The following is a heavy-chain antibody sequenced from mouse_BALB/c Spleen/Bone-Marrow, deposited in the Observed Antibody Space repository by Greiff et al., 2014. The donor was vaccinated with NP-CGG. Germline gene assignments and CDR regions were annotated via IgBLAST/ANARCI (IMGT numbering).Heavy chain of an antibody. V-gene: IGHV3-1*02. J-gene: IGHJ2*01. D-gene: IGHD2-3*01. CDR3: ARDDGYYALFDY. Sequence: DVHLVESGPDLVKPSQSLSLTCTVTGYSITSGYSWHWIRQFPGNKLEWMGYIHYSCSTNYNPSLKSRISITRDTSKNQFFLQLNSVTTEDTATYYCARDDGYYALFDYWGQGTTLTVSS. CDR1: GYSITSGYS. CDR2: IHYSCST.